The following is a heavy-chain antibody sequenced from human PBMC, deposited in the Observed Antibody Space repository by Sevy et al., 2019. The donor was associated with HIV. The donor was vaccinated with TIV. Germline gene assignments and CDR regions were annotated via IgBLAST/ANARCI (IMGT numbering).Heavy chain of an antibody. J-gene: IGHJ4*02. CDR2: INSDGSST. CDR1: GFTFSGYA. Sequence: GGSLRLSCAASGFTFSGYAMTWVRRVPGKGLEWVSRINSDGSSTSYADSVKGRFTISRDNAKNTLYLQMNSLRAEDTAVYYCARGISGDFDYWGQGTLVTVSS. D-gene: IGHD3-10*01. V-gene: IGHV3-74*01. CDR3: ARGISGDFDY.